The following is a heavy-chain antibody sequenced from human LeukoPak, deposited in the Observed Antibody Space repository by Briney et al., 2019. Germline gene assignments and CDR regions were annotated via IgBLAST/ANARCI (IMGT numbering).Heavy chain of an antibody. D-gene: IGHD4-17*01. V-gene: IGHV4-34*01. CDR3: ARMTTGHDY. Sequence: SETLSLTCAVSGVSFDDYYWSWVRQTPGKGLEWLGEINHSGYTNDSPSLKSRVTLSIDTSRKQFSLNLKSVTVADAGIYYCARMTTGHDYWGQGTLVTVSS. CDR2: INHSGYT. J-gene: IGHJ4*02. CDR1: GVSFDDYY.